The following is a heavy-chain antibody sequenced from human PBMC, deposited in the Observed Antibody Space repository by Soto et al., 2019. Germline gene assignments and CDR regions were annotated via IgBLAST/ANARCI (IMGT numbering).Heavy chain of an antibody. J-gene: IGHJ4*02. Sequence: QVQLVQSGAEVKKPGSSVNVSCKASGGTCSSYAISWVRQAPGQGLEWMGGIIPIFGTANYAQKFQGRVTITADESTSTAYMELSSLRSEDTGVYYCARAAYYYYFDYWGQGTLVTVSS. CDR2: IIPIFGTA. D-gene: IGHD1-26*01. CDR1: GGTCSSYA. CDR3: ARAAYYYYFDY. V-gene: IGHV1-69*01.